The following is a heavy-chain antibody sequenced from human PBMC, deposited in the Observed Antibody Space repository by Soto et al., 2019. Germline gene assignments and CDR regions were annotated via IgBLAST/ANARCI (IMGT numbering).Heavy chain of an antibody. D-gene: IGHD3-9*01. CDR2: SSSSSSYT. J-gene: IGHJ4*02. V-gene: IGHV3-11*05. Sequence: QVQLVESGGGLVKPGGSLRLSCAASGFTFSDYYMSWIRQAPAKGLEWVSYSSSSSSYTNYADSVKGRFTISRDNAKNSLYLQMNSLRAEDTAVYYCARPSSFFDSYYFAYWGQGTLVTVSS. CDR1: GFTFSDYY. CDR3: ARPSSFFDSYYFAY.